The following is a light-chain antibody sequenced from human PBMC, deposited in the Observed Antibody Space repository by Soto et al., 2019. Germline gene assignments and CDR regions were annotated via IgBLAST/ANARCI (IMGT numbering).Light chain of an antibody. Sequence: QSVLTQPPSASGTPGQRVTISCSGSSSNIGSNTVNWYQQLPGTAPKLLIYSNNQRPSGVPDRFSGSKSGTSASLAISGLQPEDEADYYCAAWDDSLHGVVFGGGTKLTVL. CDR1: SSNIGSNT. J-gene: IGLJ2*01. V-gene: IGLV1-44*01. CDR2: SNN. CDR3: AAWDDSLHGVV.